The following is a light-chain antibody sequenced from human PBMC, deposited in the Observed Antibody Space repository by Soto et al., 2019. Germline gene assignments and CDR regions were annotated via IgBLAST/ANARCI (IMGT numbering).Light chain of an antibody. Sequence: QSALTQPASVSGSPGQSITISCTGTSSDVGSYNLVSWYQQHPGKAPKLMIYEVSKRPSGVSNRFSGSKSGNTASLTISGLQAEDEADYYCCSYAGSSTFYVVFGGGTKLT. CDR3: CSYAGSSTFYVV. CDR1: SSDVGSYNL. V-gene: IGLV2-23*02. CDR2: EVS. J-gene: IGLJ2*01.